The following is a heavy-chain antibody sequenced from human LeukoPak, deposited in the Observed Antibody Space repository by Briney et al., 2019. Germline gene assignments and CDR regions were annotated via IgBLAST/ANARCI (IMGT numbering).Heavy chain of an antibody. J-gene: IGHJ3*02. Sequence: SVKVSCKASGYTFTGYYMHWVRQAPGQGLEWMGGIIPIFGTANYAQKFQGRVTITADESTSTAYMELSSLRSEDTALYYCARIRDGYNDAYDIWGQGTMVTVSS. D-gene: IGHD5-24*01. CDR2: IIPIFGTA. V-gene: IGHV1-69*13. CDR1: GYTFTGYY. CDR3: ARIRDGYNDAYDI.